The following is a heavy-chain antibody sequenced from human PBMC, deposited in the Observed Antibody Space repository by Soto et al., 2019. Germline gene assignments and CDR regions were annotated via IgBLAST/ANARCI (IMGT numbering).Heavy chain of an antibody. CDR1: GFTFSSYA. CDR2: ISGSGGST. CDR3: AKDIGPHRYYGSGSWADY. J-gene: IGHJ4*02. V-gene: IGHV3-23*01. Sequence: EVQLLESGGGLVQPGGSLRLSCAASGFTFSSYAMSWVRQAPGKGLEWVSAISGSGGSTYYADSVKGRFTISRDNXKXTXXLQMNSLRAEDTAVYYCAKDIGPHRYYGSGSWADYWGQGTLVTVSS. D-gene: IGHD3-10*01.